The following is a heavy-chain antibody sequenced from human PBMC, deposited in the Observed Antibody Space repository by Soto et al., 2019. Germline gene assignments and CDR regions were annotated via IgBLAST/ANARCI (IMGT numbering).Heavy chain of an antibody. Sequence: GGSLRLSCAAPGFTFCSYALSWGPPAPGKGLEWVSAISGSGGSTYYADSVKGRFTISRDNSKNTLYLQMNSLRAEDTAVYYCAKDGPILLWFGSYDYWGQGTLVTVS. CDR2: ISGSGGST. CDR1: GFTFCSYA. CDR3: AKDGPILLWFGSYDY. J-gene: IGHJ4*02. D-gene: IGHD3-10*01. V-gene: IGHV3-23*01.